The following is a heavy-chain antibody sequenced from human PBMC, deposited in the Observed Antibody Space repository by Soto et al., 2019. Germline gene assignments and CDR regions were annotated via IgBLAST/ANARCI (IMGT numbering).Heavy chain of an antibody. CDR1: GYTFTGYY. J-gene: IGHJ4*02. CDR2: INSNSGGT. CDR3: ARSGSGWTIHYFDY. D-gene: IGHD6-19*01. Sequence: ASVKVSCKASGYTFTGYYMHWVRQAPGQGLEWMGWINSNSGGTNYAQKFQGWVTMTRDTSISTAYMELSRLRSDDTAVYYCARSGSGWTIHYFDYWGQGTLVTVSS. V-gene: IGHV1-2*04.